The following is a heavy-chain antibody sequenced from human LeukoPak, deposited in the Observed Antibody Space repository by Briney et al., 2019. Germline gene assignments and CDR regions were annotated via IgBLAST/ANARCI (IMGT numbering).Heavy chain of an antibody. CDR2: INWNGGST. D-gene: IGHD5-12*01. CDR3: ARGGYDRHFDY. Sequence: GGTLRLSCAASGFTFSSYGMSWVRQAPGKGLEWVSGINWNGGSTGYADSVKGRFTISRDNAKNSLYLQMNSLRAEDTALYYCARGGYDRHFDYWGQGTLVTVSS. V-gene: IGHV3-20*04. CDR1: GFTFSSYG. J-gene: IGHJ4*02.